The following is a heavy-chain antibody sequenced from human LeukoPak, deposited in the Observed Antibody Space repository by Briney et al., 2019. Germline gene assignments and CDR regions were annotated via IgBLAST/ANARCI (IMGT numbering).Heavy chain of an antibody. CDR3: ARGSRVWFGELLFDY. J-gene: IGHJ4*02. D-gene: IGHD3-10*01. CDR1: GFTFSDYY. CDR2: ISSSSSYT. Sequence: GGSLRLSCAASGFTFSDYYMSWIRQAPGKGLEWVSYISSSSSYTNYADSVKGRFTISRDNAKNSLYLQMNSLRAEDAAVYYCARGSRVWFGELLFDYWGQGTLVTVSS. V-gene: IGHV3-11*06.